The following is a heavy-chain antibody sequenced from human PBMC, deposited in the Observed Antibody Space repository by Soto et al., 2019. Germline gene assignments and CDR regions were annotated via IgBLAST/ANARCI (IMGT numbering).Heavy chain of an antibody. V-gene: IGHV1-46*04. J-gene: IGHJ3*02. CDR2: INPSGGST. CDR3: AKDMTYSGYVIQSPDAFDI. D-gene: IGHD5-12*01. Sequence: ASVKVSCKASGYTFTSYYMHWVRHAPGQVLEWMGIINPSGGSTSYADYVKGRFTISRDTSKNTLYLQMNSLRAEDTAVYYCAKDMTYSGYVIQSPDAFDIWGQGTMVTVSS. CDR1: GYTFTSYY.